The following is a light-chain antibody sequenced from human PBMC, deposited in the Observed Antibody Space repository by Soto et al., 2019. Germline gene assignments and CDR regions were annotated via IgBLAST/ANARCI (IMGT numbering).Light chain of an antibody. V-gene: IGKV3-20*01. CDR2: GAS. CDR3: QQYGGSPKT. J-gene: IGKJ1*01. CDR1: QSVSSSY. Sequence: IMLTQSPGTLSLSPVERATLSCRASQSVSSSYLAWYQQKPGQAPRLLIYGASSRATGIPDRFSGSGCGTDFTLTISRLEPEDFEVYYCQQYGGSPKTFGQGTKVDIK.